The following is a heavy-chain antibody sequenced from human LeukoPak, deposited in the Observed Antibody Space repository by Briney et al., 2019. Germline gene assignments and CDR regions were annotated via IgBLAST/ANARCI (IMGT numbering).Heavy chain of an antibody. V-gene: IGHV1-2*02. J-gene: IGHJ4*02. Sequence: ASVKVSCKASGYTSTGYYMHWVRQAPGQGLEWMGWINPNSSGTNYAQKFQGRVTLTRDTSISTAYMELTRLRFDDTAVYYCASRGTTGTTGNYWGQGTLVTVSS. D-gene: IGHD1-1*01. CDR3: ASRGTTGTTGNY. CDR2: INPNSSGT. CDR1: GYTSTGYY.